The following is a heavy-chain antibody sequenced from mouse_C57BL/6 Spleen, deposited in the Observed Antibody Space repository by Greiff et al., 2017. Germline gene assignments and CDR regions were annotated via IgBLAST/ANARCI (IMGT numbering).Heavy chain of an antibody. J-gene: IGHJ1*03. D-gene: IGHD2-1*01. Sequence: VQLQQSGAELVKPGASVKLSCKASGYTFTSYWMHWVKQRPGQGLEWIGMIHPNSGSTNYNEKFKSKATLTVDKSSSTAYMQLSSLTSEDSAVYYCARSRGNHWDVDVWGTGTTVTVSA. CDR1: GYTFTSYW. CDR3: ARSRGNHWDVDV. CDR2: IHPNSGST. V-gene: IGHV1-64*01.